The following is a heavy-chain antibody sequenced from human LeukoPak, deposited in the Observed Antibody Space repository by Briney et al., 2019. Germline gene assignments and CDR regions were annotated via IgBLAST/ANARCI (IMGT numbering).Heavy chain of an antibody. V-gene: IGHV4-34*01. CDR2: INDSGRI. CDR3: ARRWNYGRNYYIDV. CDR1: GGSFSNYY. D-gene: IGHD1-7*01. Sequence: SETLSLTCAVYGGSFSNYYWSWIRQPPGKGPEWIGEINDSGRITYNPSLMSRVTVSVDTSKNQFSLRLTSVTATDTAVYYCARRWNYGRNYYIDVWGNGATVSVSS. J-gene: IGHJ6*03.